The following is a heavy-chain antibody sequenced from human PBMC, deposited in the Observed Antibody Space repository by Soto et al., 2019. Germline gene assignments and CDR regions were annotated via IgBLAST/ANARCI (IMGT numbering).Heavy chain of an antibody. CDR1: GFTFSTYD. CDR3: GPTYGTSGY. D-gene: IGHD1-26*01. CDR2: ITGSGGST. V-gene: IGHV3-23*01. J-gene: IGHJ4*02. Sequence: EVQLLESGGGLVQPGGSLRLSCAASGFTFSTYDMSWVRQAPGKGLEWVSTITGSGGSTYYADSVKGRFTISRDNSKNTLYLQMNSLRAEDTAVYYCGPTYGTSGYWGQGTLVTVSS.